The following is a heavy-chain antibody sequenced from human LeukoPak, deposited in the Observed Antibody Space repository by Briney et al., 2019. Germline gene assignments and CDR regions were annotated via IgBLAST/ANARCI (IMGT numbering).Heavy chain of an antibody. V-gene: IGHV4-59*08. J-gene: IGHJ3*02. CDR3: ARRLRLKNPGGDAFDI. CDR1: GDSISSSY. Sequence: SETLSLTCTVSGDSISSSYWSWIRQPPGKGLEWIGYIFQSGSTDYNPSLQSRVTISVDTSKNQFSLNLSSVTAADTAVYYCARRLRLKNPGGDAFDIWGQGTVVTVSS. D-gene: IGHD2/OR15-2a*01. CDR2: IFQSGST.